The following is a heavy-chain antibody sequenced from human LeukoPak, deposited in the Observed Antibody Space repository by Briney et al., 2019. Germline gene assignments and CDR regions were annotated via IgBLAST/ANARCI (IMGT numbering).Heavy chain of an antibody. V-gene: IGHV4-59*01. J-gene: IGHJ4*02. CDR3: APGASVVGATTPFDY. CDR1: GGSISSYY. Sequence: PSETLSLTCTVSGGSISSYYWSWIRQPPGKGLEWIGYIYYSGSTNYNPSLKSRVTISVDTSKNQFSLKLSSVTAADTAVYYCAPGASVVGATTPFDYWGQGTLVTVSS. CDR2: IYYSGST. D-gene: IGHD1-26*01.